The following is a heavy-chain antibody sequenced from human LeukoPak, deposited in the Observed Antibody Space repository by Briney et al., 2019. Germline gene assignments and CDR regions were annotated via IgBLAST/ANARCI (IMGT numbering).Heavy chain of an antibody. V-gene: IGHV1-2*02. CDR2: INPNSGGT. CDR1: GYTFTGYY. CDR3: ARPPTAYCTSTSCYGSPYYYMDV. J-gene: IGHJ6*03. D-gene: IGHD2-2*01. Sequence: ASVKVSCKASGYTFTGYYMHWVRQAPGQGLEWMGWINPNSGGTNYAQKFQGRVTMTRDTSISTAYMELSRLRSDDTGVYYCARPPTAYCTSTSCYGSPYYYMDVWGKGTTVTISS.